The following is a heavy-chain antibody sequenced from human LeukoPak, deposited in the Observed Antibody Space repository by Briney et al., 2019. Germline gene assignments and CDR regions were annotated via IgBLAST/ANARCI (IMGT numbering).Heavy chain of an antibody. J-gene: IGHJ5*02. CDR1: GFTFSSYA. Sequence: PGGSLRLSCAASGFTFSSYAMSWVRQAPGKGLEWIGRIYTSGSTNYNPSLKSRVTMSVDTSKNQFSLKLSSVTAADTAVYYCAREASDKGSYYTNWFDPWGQGTLVTVSS. CDR3: AREASDKGSYYTNWFDP. D-gene: IGHD3-10*01. CDR2: IYTSGST. V-gene: IGHV4-4*07.